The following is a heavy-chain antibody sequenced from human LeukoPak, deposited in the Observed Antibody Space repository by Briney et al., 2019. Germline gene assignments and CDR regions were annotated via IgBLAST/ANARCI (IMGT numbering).Heavy chain of an antibody. D-gene: IGHD6-19*01. CDR2: INQDGSEK. CDR3: AKALQCGWSHYYFDS. J-gene: IGHJ4*02. V-gene: IGHV3-7*01. Sequence: GGSLRLSCAASGFTFSVFWMSWVRQAPGKGLQGVANINQDGSEKDYVASVKGRFTISRDNAKNSLYLQMNSLRAEDTAVYYCAKALQCGWSHYYFDSWGQGTLVTVSS. CDR1: GFTFSVFW.